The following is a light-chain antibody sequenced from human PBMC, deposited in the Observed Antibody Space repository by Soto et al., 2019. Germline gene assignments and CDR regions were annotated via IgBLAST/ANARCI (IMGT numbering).Light chain of an antibody. V-gene: IGKV3-15*01. CDR3: QQYNNWPPYT. CDR2: GAS. CDR1: QSVSSN. J-gene: IGKJ2*01. Sequence: EIVMTQSPATLSVSPGERATLSCRASQSVSSNLAVYQQKPGQAPRLLIYGASTMATGIPARFSGSGSGTEFTLTISSLQSEDFAVYYCQQYNNWPPYTFGQGTKLEIK.